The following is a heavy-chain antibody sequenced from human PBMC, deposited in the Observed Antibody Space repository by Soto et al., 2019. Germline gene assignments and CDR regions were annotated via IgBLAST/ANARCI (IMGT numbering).Heavy chain of an antibody. CDR2: TGSGTGPG. J-gene: IGHJ4*02. CDR1: GGSLSTNP. V-gene: IGHV1-69*06. Sequence: QVQLVQSGTEVKKPGSSVKVSCKASGGSLSTNPISWVRHAPGQGLEWMGGTGSGTGPGNHAQKCQGRLTDPADKSTRTVYMELTNLSSDDTAVYYCARRDSGGFYRFFDSWGQGTLVTVSS. CDR3: ARRDSGGFYRFFDS. D-gene: IGHD2-15*01.